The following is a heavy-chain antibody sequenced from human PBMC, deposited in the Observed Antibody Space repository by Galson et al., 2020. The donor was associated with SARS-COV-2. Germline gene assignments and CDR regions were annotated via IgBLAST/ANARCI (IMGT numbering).Heavy chain of an antibody. CDR1: GFTFSSYA. J-gene: IGHJ4*02. CDR3: VKEERTVTMKKYYGD. V-gene: IGHV3-64*01. D-gene: IGHD3-16*01. CDR2: IDIGGGT. Sequence: GGSLRLSCAASGFTFSSYAMHWVRQAPGKRPEYVSAIDIGGGTFYAYSVTGRFTISRDDSKNTLYLQMGSLGPEDTAVYYCVKEERTVTMKKYYGDWGQGTLVTVSS.